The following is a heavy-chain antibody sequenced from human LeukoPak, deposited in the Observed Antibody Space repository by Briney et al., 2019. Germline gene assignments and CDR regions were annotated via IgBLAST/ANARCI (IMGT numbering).Heavy chain of an antibody. J-gene: IGHJ5*02. Sequence: GGSLRLSCAASGFTFSSYWMHWVRRAPGKGLVWVSRINSDGSSTSYADSVKGRFTISRDNAKNTLYLQMNSLRAEDTAVYYCTVHYYNSGKLDPWGQGTLVTVSS. CDR2: INSDGSST. CDR1: GFTFSSYW. V-gene: IGHV3-74*01. CDR3: TVHYYNSGKLDP. D-gene: IGHD3-10*01.